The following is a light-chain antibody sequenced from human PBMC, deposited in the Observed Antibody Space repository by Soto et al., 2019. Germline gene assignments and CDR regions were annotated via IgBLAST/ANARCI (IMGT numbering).Light chain of an antibody. CDR1: QSISSW. CDR3: QQYNSY. CDR2: DAS. J-gene: IGKJ2*01. Sequence: DIQMTQSPSTLSASVGDRVTITCRASQSISSWLAWYQQKPGKAPKLLIYDASSLESGVPSRFSGSGSGTEFTLTISSLQPDDFATYDCQQYNSYFGQGTKREIK. V-gene: IGKV1-5*01.